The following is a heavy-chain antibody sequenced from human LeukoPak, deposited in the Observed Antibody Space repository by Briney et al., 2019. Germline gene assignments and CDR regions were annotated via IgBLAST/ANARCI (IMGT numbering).Heavy chain of an antibody. Sequence: KPSETLSLTCTVSGGSISTYYWNWIRQPPGKGLEWIGEINHSGRTNYNPSLKSRLTISVDTSKNQFSLNLNSVSAADSAVYYCARSDADGWDSWGQGALVTVSS. D-gene: IGHD4-17*01. J-gene: IGHJ4*02. CDR1: GGSISTYY. CDR3: ARSDADGWDS. V-gene: IGHV4-34*01. CDR2: INHSGRT.